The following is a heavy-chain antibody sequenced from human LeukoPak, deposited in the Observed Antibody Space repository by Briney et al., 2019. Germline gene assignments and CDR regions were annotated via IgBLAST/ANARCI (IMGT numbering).Heavy chain of an antibody. V-gene: IGHV4-59*01. CDR1: GGSISSYY. J-gene: IGHJ4*02. CDR3: ARDVAGSGSYE. CDR2: IYYSGST. Sequence: SETLSLTCTVSGGSISSYYWSWIRQPPGKGLEWIGYIYYSGSTNYNPSLKSRVTISVDTSMNQFSLKLSSVTAADTAVYYCARDVAGSGSYEWGQGTLVTVSS. D-gene: IGHD3-10*01.